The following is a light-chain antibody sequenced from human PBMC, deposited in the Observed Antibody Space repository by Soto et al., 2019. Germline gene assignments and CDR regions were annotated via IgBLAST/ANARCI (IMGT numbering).Light chain of an antibody. CDR2: DVS. J-gene: IGLJ1*01. CDR1: SIDVGGYNY. V-gene: IGLV2-11*01. CDR3: CSYAGSYTLYV. Sequence: QSALTQPRSVSGSPGQSVTISGTGTSIDVGGYNYVSWYQQHPGTAPKLMIYDVSMRPSGVPDRFSGSKSGNTASLTISGLQAEDEDDYYCCSYAGSYTLYVFGTGTKLTVL.